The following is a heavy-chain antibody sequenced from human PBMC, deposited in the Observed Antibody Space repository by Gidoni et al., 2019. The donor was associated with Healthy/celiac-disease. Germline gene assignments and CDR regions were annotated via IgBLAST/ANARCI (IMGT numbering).Heavy chain of an antibody. J-gene: IGHJ4*02. Sequence: GPGLVKPSETLSLTCTASGGSVSMGSYYWSWIRQPPGKGLEWIGYIYYSGSTNYNPSLKSRVTISVDTSKNQFSLKLSSVTAADTAVYYCAGEAGVVIIQWGQGTLVTVSS. CDR2: IYYSGST. CDR1: GGSVSMGSYY. V-gene: IGHV4-61*01. D-gene: IGHD3-3*01. CDR3: AGEAGVVIIQ.